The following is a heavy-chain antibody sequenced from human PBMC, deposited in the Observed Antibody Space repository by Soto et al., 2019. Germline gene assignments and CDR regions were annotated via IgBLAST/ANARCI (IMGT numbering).Heavy chain of an antibody. Sequence: EVQLLESGGGLLQPGGSLRLSCAASGFTFNNYVMNWVRQAPGKGLEWVSSISRSGCGSQYYSYSVKGRFTISRDNSWNTLSRQINNLRAEDTAVYFCARGRYFDGGDYWVANLAFDYWGQGTLVTVSS. V-gene: IGHV3-23*01. J-gene: IGHJ4*02. CDR3: ARGRYFDGGDYWVANLAFDY. CDR2: ISRSGCGSQ. CDR1: GFTFNNYV. D-gene: IGHD3-22*01.